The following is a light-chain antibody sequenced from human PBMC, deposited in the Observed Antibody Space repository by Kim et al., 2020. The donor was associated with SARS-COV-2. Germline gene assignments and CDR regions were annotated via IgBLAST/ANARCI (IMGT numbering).Light chain of an antibody. CDR1: QDISNY. CDR2: AAS. J-gene: IGKJ4*01. CDR3: QKYNTVPLT. Sequence: DIQITQSPSSLSASVGDRVTLTCRASQDISNYLAWYQQKPGKVIKLLIYAASTLQSGVPSRFSGSGSGTDFTLTISSLQPEDVATYSCQKYNTVPLTFGGGTKVDIK. V-gene: IGKV1-27*01.